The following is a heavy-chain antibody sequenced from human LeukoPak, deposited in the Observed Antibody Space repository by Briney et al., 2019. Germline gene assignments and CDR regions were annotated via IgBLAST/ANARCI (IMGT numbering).Heavy chain of an antibody. J-gene: IGHJ5*02. Sequence: SETLSLTCAVSGGSISSNNWWSWVRQPPEKGLEWIGEIYHTGSTNYNPSLKSRVTISVDKSKNQFSLKLSSVTAADTAVYFCTRLRNLGIAVAFDPWGQGTLVTVSS. CDR3: TRLRNLGIAVAFDP. CDR1: GGSISSNNW. V-gene: IGHV4-4*02. D-gene: IGHD6-19*01. CDR2: IYHTGST.